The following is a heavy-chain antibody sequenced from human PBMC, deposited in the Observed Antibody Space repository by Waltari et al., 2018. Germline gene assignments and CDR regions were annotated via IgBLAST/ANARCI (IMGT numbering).Heavy chain of an antibody. V-gene: IGHV1-69*04. CDR3: AREVNVDDPYYYMDV. J-gene: IGHJ6*03. CDR2: IIPILGIA. CDR1: GGPFSSYA. Sequence: QVQLVQSGAEVKKPGSSVKVSCKASGGPFSSYAISWVRQAPGQGLEWMGGIIPILGIANYAQKFQGRVTITADESTSTAYMELSSLRSEDTAVYYCAREVNVDDPYYYMDVWGKGTTVTVSS. D-gene: IGHD3-3*01.